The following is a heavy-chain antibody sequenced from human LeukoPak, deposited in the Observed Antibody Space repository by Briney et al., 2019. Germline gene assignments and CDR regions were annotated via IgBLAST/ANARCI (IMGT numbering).Heavy chain of an antibody. Sequence: GGSLRLSCAASGFTFSRYAMSWARQAPGKGLDWVSVIYSGGSIYYADSVTGRFTISRDNSKNTLYLQMNSPRAEDTAVYYCARGGNRGGSIDYWGQGTLVTVSS. CDR3: ARGGNRGGSIDY. CDR1: GFTFSRYA. J-gene: IGHJ4*02. D-gene: IGHD2-15*01. V-gene: IGHV3-53*01. CDR2: IYSGGSI.